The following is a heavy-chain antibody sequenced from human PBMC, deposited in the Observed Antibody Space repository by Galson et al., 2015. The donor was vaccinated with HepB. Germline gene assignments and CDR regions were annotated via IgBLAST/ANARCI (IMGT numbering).Heavy chain of an antibody. CDR1: GFTFSSYS. CDR2: ISSSSSYI. V-gene: IGHV3-21*01. CDR3: ARGGSGILPTSHGMDV. D-gene: IGHD3-10*01. Sequence: SLRLSCAASGFTFSSYSMNWVRQAPGKGLEWVSSISSSSSYIYYADSVKGRFTISRDNAKNSLYLQMNSLRAEDTAVYYCARGGSGILPTSHGMDVWGQGTTVTVSS. J-gene: IGHJ6*02.